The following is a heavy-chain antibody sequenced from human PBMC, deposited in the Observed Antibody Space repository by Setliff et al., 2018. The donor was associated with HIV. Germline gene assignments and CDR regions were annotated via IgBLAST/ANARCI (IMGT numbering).Heavy chain of an antibody. V-gene: IGHV1-2*02. CDR2: INPNTGET. J-gene: IGHJ4*02. CDR3: ARGGYHDSSGYPYYLDH. CDR1: DYPFSNFG. Sequence: ASVKVSCKASDYPFSNFGISWVRQAPGQGFEWMGWINPNTGETQYAQDFQGGVTITRDTFVSTAYLELSSLRPADTALYYCARGGYHDSSGYPYYLDHWGQGTLVTVSS. D-gene: IGHD3-22*01.